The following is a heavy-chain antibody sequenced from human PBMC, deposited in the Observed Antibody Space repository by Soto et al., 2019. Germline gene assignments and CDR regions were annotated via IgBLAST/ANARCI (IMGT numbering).Heavy chain of an antibody. CDR1: GYSFTSYW. V-gene: IGHV5-10-1*01. CDR3: ARQGDYDFWSGFLLYGMDV. CDR2: IDPSDSYT. D-gene: IGHD3-3*01. Sequence: PGESLKISCKGSGYSFTSYWISWVRQMPGKGLEWMGRIDPSDSYTNYSPSFQGHVTISADKSISTAYLQRSSLKASDTAMYYCARQGDYDFWSGFLLYGMDVWGQGTTVTVSS. J-gene: IGHJ6*02.